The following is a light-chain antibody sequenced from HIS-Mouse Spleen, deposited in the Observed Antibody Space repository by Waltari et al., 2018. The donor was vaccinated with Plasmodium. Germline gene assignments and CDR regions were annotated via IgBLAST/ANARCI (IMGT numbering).Light chain of an antibody. CDR3: QQYNNWPPEGA. CDR1: QSVSSN. CDR2: GAS. J-gene: IGKJ3*01. V-gene: IGKV3-15*01. Sequence: EIVMTQSPATLSVSPGERATLPCRASQSVSSNLAWYQQKPGQAPRLLIYGASTRATGIPARFSGSGSGTEFTLTISSLQSEDFAVYYCQQYNNWPPEGAFGPGTKVDIK.